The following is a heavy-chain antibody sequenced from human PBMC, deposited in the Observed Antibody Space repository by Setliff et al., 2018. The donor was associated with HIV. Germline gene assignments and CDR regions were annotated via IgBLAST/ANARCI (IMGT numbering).Heavy chain of an antibody. CDR1: GGSISTSGTY. CDR2: IHFSGGT. Sequence: PSETLSLTCTVSGGSISTSGTYWSWIRQHPERGLEWIGYIHFSGGTYYNPSLPSLESRVTISVDTSKNQFSLMLKSVTAADTAVYFCARDLSGYTFDYWGHGTLVTVS. CDR3: ARDLSGYTFDY. J-gene: IGHJ4*03. V-gene: IGHV4-31*03. D-gene: IGHD3-22*01.